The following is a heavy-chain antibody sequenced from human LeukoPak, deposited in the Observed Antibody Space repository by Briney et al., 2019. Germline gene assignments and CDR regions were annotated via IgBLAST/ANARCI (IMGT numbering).Heavy chain of an antibody. J-gene: IGHJ4*02. Sequence: SETLSLTCTVSGGSISSGNYYWSWIRKPAGKGLEWIGRIYTSGSTNYNPSLKSRVTISVDTSKNQFSLKLSSVTAADTAVYYCARDPRLRAFDYWGQGTLVTVSS. CDR1: GGSISSGNYY. CDR2: IYTSGST. V-gene: IGHV4-61*02. CDR3: ARDPRLRAFDY. D-gene: IGHD5-12*01.